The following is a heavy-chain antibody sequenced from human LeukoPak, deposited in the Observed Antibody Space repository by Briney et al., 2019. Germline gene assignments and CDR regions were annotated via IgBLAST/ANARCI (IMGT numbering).Heavy chain of an antibody. CDR3: ARKAPKKGWFDP. CDR2: THPSGNS. Sequence: PSETLSLTCTVSGGSNNSYYWSWIRQPPGKGLEWIGYTHPSGNSNYSPPLKSRVTISIDTSRNQFSLKLSSVTAADTAVYYCARKAPKKGWFDPWGQGTLVTVSS. J-gene: IGHJ5*02. CDR1: GGSNNSYY. V-gene: IGHV4-4*09.